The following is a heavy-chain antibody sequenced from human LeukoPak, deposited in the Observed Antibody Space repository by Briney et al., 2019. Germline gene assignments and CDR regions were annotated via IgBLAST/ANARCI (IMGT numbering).Heavy chain of an antibody. CDR3: ARQKLEPWSPWAPTRGMDV. J-gene: IGHJ6*02. CDR2: MNPNSGNT. V-gene: IGHV1-8*01. D-gene: IGHD4-11*01. CDR1: GYSFTSYD. Sequence: ASVKVSCKASGYSFTSYDIIWVRQATGQGLEWMGWMNPNSGNTAYAQKFQGRVTMTRDTSISTAYMELSSLRVEDTAVYFCARQKLEPWSPWAPTRGMDVWGQGTTVSVSS.